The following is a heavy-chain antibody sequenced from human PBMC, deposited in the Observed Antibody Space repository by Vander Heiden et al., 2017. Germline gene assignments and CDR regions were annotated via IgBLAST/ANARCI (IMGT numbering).Heavy chain of an antibody. CDR1: GFTFSSYA. V-gene: IGHV3-30*04. Sequence: QVQLVESGGGVVQPGRSLRLSCAASGFTFSSYAMHWVRQAPGKGLEWVAVISYDGSNKYYADSVKGRFTISRDNSKNTLYLQMNSLRAEDTAVYYCAREAAYYDFWNTQHGMDVWGQGTTVTVSS. D-gene: IGHD3-3*01. CDR3: AREAAYYDFWNTQHGMDV. CDR2: ISYDGSNK. J-gene: IGHJ6*02.